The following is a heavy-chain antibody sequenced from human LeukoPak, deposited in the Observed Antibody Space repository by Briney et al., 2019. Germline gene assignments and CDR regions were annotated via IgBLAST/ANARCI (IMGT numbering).Heavy chain of an antibody. Sequence: SETLSLTCTVPGGSISSSSYYWGWIRQPPGKGLEWIGTLYYSGSTYYNPSLGSRVTISVDTSKNQFSLKVSSVTAADTAVYYCARQLRHPELNTMYGVVDYWGQGTLVTVSS. D-gene: IGHD3-3*01. CDR3: ARQLRHPELNTMYGVVDY. J-gene: IGHJ4*02. CDR2: LYYSGST. V-gene: IGHV4-39*01. CDR1: GGSISSSSYY.